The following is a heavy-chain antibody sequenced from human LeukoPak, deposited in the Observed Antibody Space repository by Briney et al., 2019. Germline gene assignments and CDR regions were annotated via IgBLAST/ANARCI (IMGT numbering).Heavy chain of an antibody. Sequence: GGSLRLSCVASGFSFSTYGLHWVRQAPGKGLEWVAVISYNGDNKHYAESVKGRFTISRDNSKNTLYLQMNSLRAEDTAVYYCAKDFGPGDYWGQGTLVTVSP. J-gene: IGHJ4*02. V-gene: IGHV3-30*18. CDR1: GFSFSTYG. CDR2: ISYNGDNK. CDR3: AKDFGPGDY. D-gene: IGHD1-1*01.